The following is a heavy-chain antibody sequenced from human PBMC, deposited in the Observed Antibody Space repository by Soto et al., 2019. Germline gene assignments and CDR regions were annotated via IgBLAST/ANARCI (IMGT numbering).Heavy chain of an antibody. J-gene: IGHJ2*01. CDR2: IPYDGSNK. D-gene: IGHD5-18*01. Sequence: QVQLVESGGGVVQPGRSLRLSCAASGFTFNSYAMHWVRQAPGKGLEWVAIIPYDGSNKYYADSVKGRFTISRDNSKNTLYLQMNSLRAEDTAVYYCARDPLWGTAMVLWYFDLWGRGTLVTVSS. CDR1: GFTFNSYA. CDR3: ARDPLWGTAMVLWYFDL. V-gene: IGHV3-30-3*01.